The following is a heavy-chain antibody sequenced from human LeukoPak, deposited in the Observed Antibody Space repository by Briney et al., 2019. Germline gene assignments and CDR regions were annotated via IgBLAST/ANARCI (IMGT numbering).Heavy chain of an antibody. Sequence: PGGSPRLSCAASGFTFSSYAMSWVRQAPGKGLEWVSAISGSGGSTYYADSVKGRFTISRDNSKNTLYLQMNSLRAEDTAVYYCAKTRGYSGYGHFDYWGQGTLVTVSS. CDR2: ISGSGGST. J-gene: IGHJ4*02. V-gene: IGHV3-23*01. CDR3: AKTRGYSGYGHFDY. D-gene: IGHD5-12*01. CDR1: GFTFSSYA.